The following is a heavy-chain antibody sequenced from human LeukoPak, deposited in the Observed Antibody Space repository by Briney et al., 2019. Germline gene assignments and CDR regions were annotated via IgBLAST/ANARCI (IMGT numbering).Heavy chain of an antibody. V-gene: IGHV7-4-1*02. D-gene: IGHD6-13*01. Sequence: ASVKVSCKASGYTFTSYAMNWVRQAPGQGLEWMGWINTNTGNPTYAQGFTGRFVFSLDTSVSTAYLQISSLKAEDTAVYYCARGLYSSSWYLRAFDIWGQGTMVTVSS. J-gene: IGHJ3*02. CDR2: INTNTGNP. CDR1: GYTFTSYA. CDR3: ARGLYSSSWYLRAFDI.